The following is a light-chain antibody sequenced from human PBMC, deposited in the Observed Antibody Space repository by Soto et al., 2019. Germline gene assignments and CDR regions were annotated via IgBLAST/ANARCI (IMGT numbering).Light chain of an antibody. CDR3: LQHNSYPRT. CDR2: GAS. V-gene: IGKV1-17*03. CDR1: QGIGNY. J-gene: IGKJ1*01. Sequence: EIQMTQSPSAMSASVGDRVSITCRASQGIGNYLAWFQQKPGKVPKRLIYGASNLQSGVPSRFSGSGSGTEFTLTISSLQPEDFVTYYCLQHNSYPRTFGQGTKV.